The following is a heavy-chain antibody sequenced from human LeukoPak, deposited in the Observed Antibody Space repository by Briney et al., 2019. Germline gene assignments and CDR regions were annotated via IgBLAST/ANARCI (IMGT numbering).Heavy chain of an antibody. CDR1: GFTFSSDA. V-gene: IGHV3-21*01. D-gene: IGHD3-10*01. CDR3: ARGHGFGELFAY. J-gene: IGHJ4*02. Sequence: PGGSLRLSCAASGFTFSSDAMRWVRQAPGKGLEWVSSISSSSSYIYYADSVKGRFTISRDNAKNTLYLQMNSLRAEDTAVYYCARGHGFGELFAYWGQRTLVTVSS. CDR2: ISSSSSYI.